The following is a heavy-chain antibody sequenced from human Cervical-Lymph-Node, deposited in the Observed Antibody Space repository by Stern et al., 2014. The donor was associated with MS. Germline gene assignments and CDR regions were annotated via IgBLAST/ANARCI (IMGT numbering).Heavy chain of an antibody. Sequence: QLVQSGAEVKKPGSSVRVSCKASGGSFQSYAFNWLRQAPGQGLEWMGDIVPMFAKANYAQKFQGRVTVTADEATNTVYMELSFLTSEDTAVYYCARERSIHYPAFAPWGQGTLVTVSS. CDR3: ARERSIHYPAFAP. D-gene: IGHD3-10*01. J-gene: IGHJ5*02. V-gene: IGHV1-69*01. CDR1: GGSFQSYA. CDR2: IVPMFAKA.